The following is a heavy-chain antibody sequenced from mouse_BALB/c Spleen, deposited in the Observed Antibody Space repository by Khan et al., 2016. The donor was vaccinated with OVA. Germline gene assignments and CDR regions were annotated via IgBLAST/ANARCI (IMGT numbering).Heavy chain of an antibody. CDR3: ARTARIKY. J-gene: IGHJ2*01. CDR2: ISYSGST. CDR1: GYSITSGYG. D-gene: IGHD1-2*01. V-gene: IGHV3-2*02. Sequence: EVQLQESGPGLVKPSPSLSLTCTVTGYSITSGYGWNWIRQFPGNKLEWMGYISYSGSTNYNPSHKSRISITRDTSKNQFFLQLNSVTTEDTATYYCARTARIKYWGQGTTLTVSS.